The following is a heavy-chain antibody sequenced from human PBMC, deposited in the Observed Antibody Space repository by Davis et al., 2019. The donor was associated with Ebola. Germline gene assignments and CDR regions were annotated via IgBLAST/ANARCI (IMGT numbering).Heavy chain of an antibody. V-gene: IGHV3-23*01. Sequence: GESLKISCSASGFSFSTHVMSWVRQAPGKGLDWVWTYGSSADTYYADPVKGRFTISKDNSKNTLYMQMNGLRVEDTAIYSCAKDNRNIWSDVWGQGTMVTVSS. CDR2: GSSADT. CDR3: AKDNRNIWSDV. J-gene: IGHJ3*01. CDR1: GFSFSTHV. D-gene: IGHD2/OR15-2a*01.